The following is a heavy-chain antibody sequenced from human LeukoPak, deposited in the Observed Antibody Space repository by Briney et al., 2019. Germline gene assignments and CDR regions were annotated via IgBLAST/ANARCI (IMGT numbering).Heavy chain of an antibody. J-gene: IGHJ6*03. CDR3: ARAYSSSHPGDYYYYMDV. CDR1: GGSFSGYY. CDR2: ISHSGST. Sequence: PSQTLSLTCAVYGGSFSGYYWSWIRQPPGKGLEWIGEISHSGSTNYNPSLKSRVTISVDTSKNQFSLKLSSVTAADTAVYYCARAYSSSHPGDYYYYMDVWGKGTTVTVSS. V-gene: IGHV4-34*01. D-gene: IGHD6-6*01.